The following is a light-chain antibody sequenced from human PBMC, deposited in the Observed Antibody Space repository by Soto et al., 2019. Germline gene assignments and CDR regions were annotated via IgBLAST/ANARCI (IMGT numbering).Light chain of an antibody. CDR3: SSYTSSLTRGV. CDR2: EVS. J-gene: IGLJ1*01. Sequence: QSVLTQPASVSGSPGQSVTISCTGTSSDVGGYNYVSWYQQHPGKAPKLLIYEVSNRPSGVSDRFSGSKSGNTASLTISGLQAEDEADYYCSSYTSSLTRGVFGTGTKLTVL. V-gene: IGLV2-14*01. CDR1: SSDVGGYNY.